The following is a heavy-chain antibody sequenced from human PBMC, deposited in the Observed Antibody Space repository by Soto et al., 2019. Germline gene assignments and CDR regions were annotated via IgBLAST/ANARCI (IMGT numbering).Heavy chain of an antibody. CDR2: IYYSGST. V-gene: IGHV4-31*03. CDR1: GGSISSGGYY. CDR3: ARLSVTTIHFDY. Sequence: QVQLQESGPGLVKPSQTLSLTCTVSGGSISSGGYYWSWIRQHPGKGLEWIGYIYYSGSTYYDPSLKSRVTRSGDTSKNQFSLKLSSVTAADTAVYYCARLSVTTIHFDYWGQGTLVTVSS. D-gene: IGHD4-17*01. J-gene: IGHJ4*02.